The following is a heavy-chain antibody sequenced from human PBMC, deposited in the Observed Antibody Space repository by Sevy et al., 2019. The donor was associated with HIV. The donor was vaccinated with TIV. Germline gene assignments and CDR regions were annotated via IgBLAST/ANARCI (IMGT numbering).Heavy chain of an antibody. CDR2: IYSSGST. CDR1: GGSISSSGYF. D-gene: IGHD5-12*01. V-gene: IGHV4-31*03. J-gene: IGHJ4*02. CDR3: AGRHGYDPGTSDY. Sequence: SETLSITCSVSGGSISSSGYFWNWIRQHPGKGLEWIGYIYSSGSTYYNRSLKSRVTISADTSQNQFSLKLNSVTAADTAVYYCAGRHGYDPGTSDYWGQGTLVTVSS.